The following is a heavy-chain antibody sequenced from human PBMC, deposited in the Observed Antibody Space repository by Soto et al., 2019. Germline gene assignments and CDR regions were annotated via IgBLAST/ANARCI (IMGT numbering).Heavy chain of an antibody. D-gene: IGHD2-21*01. CDR1: GFIFSHAW. CDR3: AADLGPPYDSNNWFDP. J-gene: IGHJ5*02. CDR2: VKNNGGAT. Sequence: EVQLVESGGDLVKPGGSLRLSCAASGFIFSHAWFHWVRQPPGKGLELVGRVKNNGGATDYAPSVKGRFIISRDDSKDMVYLQMSSLRTEDTALYSCAADLGPPYDSNNWFDPWGQGPLVTVSS. V-gene: IGHV3-15*07.